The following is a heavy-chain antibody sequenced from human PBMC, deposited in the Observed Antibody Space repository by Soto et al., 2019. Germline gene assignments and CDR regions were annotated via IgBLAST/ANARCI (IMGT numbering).Heavy chain of an antibody. CDR3: ATWLLREHAFDI. CDR2: ISRSGSNM. J-gene: IGHJ3*02. D-gene: IGHD2-15*01. V-gene: IGHV3-21*04. CDR1: GFSFSDYS. Sequence: PGGSLRLSCAVSGFSFSDYSMNWVRQAPGKGLEWLSSISRSGSNMFYADSVKGRFTVSIDSSKNTVYLQMNNLSPEDTAVYYCATWLLREHAFDIWGLGTMVTVSS.